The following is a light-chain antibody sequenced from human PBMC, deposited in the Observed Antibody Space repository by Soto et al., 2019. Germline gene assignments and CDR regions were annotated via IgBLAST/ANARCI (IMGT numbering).Light chain of an antibody. CDR2: EVS. CDR3: SSYTSSSTYV. J-gene: IGLJ1*01. Sequence: QSALTQPASVSGSPGQSITISCTGTSSDIGDYNSVSWYQQHPGKAPKLMIYEVSNRPSGISNRFSGSKSGNTASLTISGPQAEDEANYSCSSYTSSSTYVFGTGTKVTVL. CDR1: SSDIGDYNS. V-gene: IGLV2-14*01.